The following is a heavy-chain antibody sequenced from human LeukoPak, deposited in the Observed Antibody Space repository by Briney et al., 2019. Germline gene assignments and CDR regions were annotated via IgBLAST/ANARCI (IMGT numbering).Heavy chain of an antibody. V-gene: IGHV4-34*01. J-gene: IGHJ3*02. CDR2: INHSGST. CDR1: GGSFSGYY. Sequence: PSETLSLTCAVYGGSFSGYYWSWIRQPPGKGLEWIGEINHSGSTNYNPSLKSRVTISVDTSKNQFSLKLSSVTAADTAVYYCAKARKYYDVLTGYYRTTNRGAFDIWGQGTMVTVSS. D-gene: IGHD3-9*01. CDR3: AKARKYYDVLTGYYRTTNRGAFDI.